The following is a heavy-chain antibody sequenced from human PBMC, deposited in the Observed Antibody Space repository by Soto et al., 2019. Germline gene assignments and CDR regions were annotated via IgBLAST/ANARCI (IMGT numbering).Heavy chain of an antibody. D-gene: IGHD3-16*02. CDR1: GYTFTNYA. V-gene: IGHV1-3*01. CDR3: ARGYDYVCGSYRSDAFDI. J-gene: IGHJ3*02. Sequence: QVQLVQSGAEVKKPGASVKVSCKASGYTFTNYAIHWVRQAPGQRLEWMGWINAGNRNTEYSQKFQGRIIMTRDTSADKAYMELSSLTSEDTAVYYCARGYDYVCGSYRSDAFDIWGQGTMVTVSS. CDR2: INAGNRNT.